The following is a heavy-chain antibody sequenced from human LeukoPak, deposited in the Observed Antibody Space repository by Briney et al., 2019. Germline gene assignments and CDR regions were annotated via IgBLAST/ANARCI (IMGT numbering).Heavy chain of an antibody. J-gene: IGHJ3*02. CDR1: GFDLTTYA. Sequence: GGSLRLSCAASGFDLTTYAMTWVRQAPAKGLEWVSSIRIGGGGTYYADSVKGRFTISRDNAKNSLYLQMNSLRAEDTAVYYCAASITPNAFDIWGQGTMVTVSS. CDR2: IRIGGGGT. V-gene: IGHV3-21*01. D-gene: IGHD4-23*01. CDR3: AASITPNAFDI.